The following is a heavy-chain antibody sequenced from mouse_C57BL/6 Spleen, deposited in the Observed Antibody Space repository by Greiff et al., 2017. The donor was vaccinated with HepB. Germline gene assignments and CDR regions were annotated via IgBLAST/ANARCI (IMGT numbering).Heavy chain of an antibody. CDR3: ARYYYGNWYFDV. D-gene: IGHD1-1*01. CDR2: IDPSDSET. J-gene: IGHJ1*03. CDR1: GYPFTSYW. V-gene: IGHV1-52*01. Sequence: VQLQQPGAELVRPGSSVKLSCKASGYPFTSYWMHWVKQRPIQGLEWIGNIDPSDSETPYNQKFKDKATLTVDKSSSTAYMQLSSLTSEDSAVYYCARYYYGNWYFDVWGTGTTVTVSS.